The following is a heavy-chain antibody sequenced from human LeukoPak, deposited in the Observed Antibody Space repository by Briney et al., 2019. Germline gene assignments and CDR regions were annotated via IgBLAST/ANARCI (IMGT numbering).Heavy chain of an antibody. D-gene: IGHD1-26*01. CDR2: MSVGGAN. J-gene: IGHJ3*02. Sequence: PSETLSLTCTVSGGSISTAYWSWIRQSPGKGLEWIGYMSVGGANNYNPSLKSRVSISVDTSKNQFSLRLSSVTAADTALYYCARGFPLYSGTYSDTFDIWGRGTMVTVSS. CDR1: GGSISTAY. V-gene: IGHV4-59*01. CDR3: ARGFPLYSGTYSDTFDI.